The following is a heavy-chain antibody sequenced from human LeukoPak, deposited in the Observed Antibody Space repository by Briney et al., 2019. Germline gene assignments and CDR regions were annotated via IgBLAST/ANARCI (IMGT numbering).Heavy chain of an antibody. CDR2: IWFNGINK. J-gene: IGHJ3*01. CDR1: GFAFSNYG. Sequence: GGSLRLSCAASGFAFSNYGMQWVRQAPGKGLEWVAAIWFNGINKYHADSLKGRFTISRDNSRNMLYLQMNSLRADDTAVYYCARDLEDSSPFGAFDLWGQGTMVTVSS. D-gene: IGHD3-22*01. CDR3: ARDLEDSSPFGAFDL. V-gene: IGHV3-33*01.